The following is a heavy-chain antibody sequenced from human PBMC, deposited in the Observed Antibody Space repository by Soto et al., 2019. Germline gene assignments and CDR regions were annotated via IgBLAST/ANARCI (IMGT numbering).Heavy chain of an antibody. CDR3: AKDRNKMDLFAI. Sequence: WGTXRLSCASSGFTFIIYAIIGVRHAQGKGLEWVSAISGSGGRTYYADSVKGRFTISRYNSKNTLYLQMNSLRAEDTAVYYCAKDRNKMDLFAIWGQGPRVTVS. V-gene: IGHV3-23*01. D-gene: IGHD3-3*01. J-gene: IGHJ4*02. CDR1: GFTFIIYA. CDR2: ISGSGGRT.